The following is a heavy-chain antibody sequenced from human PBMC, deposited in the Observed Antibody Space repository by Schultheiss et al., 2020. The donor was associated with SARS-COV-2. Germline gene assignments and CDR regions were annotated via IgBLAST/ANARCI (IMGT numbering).Heavy chain of an antibody. CDR3: AKEGYYGSGSYPDY. J-gene: IGHJ4*02. CDR2: ISDSLST. D-gene: IGHD3-10*01. Sequence: SETLSLTCIVSGASITTYYWSWIRQPPGKGLEWIGYISDSLSTKYSPSLKSRVTISSDTSKNQFSLKLSSVTAADTAVYYCAKEGYYGSGSYPDYWGQGTLVTVSS. CDR1: GASITTYY. V-gene: IGHV4-4*08.